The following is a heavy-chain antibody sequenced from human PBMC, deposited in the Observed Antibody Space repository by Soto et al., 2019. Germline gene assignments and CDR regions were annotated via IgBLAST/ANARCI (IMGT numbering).Heavy chain of an antibody. Sequence: SETLSLTCTVSGGSISRYYWSWIRQPPGKGLEWIWYIYYSGSTNYNPSLKSRVTISVDTSKNQFSLKLSSVTAADTAVYYRARTIYLSRGGRHGFYFRGRGTPVTVSS. CDR2: IYYSGST. CDR3: ARTIYLSRGGRHGFYF. V-gene: IGHV4-59*01. J-gene: IGHJ4*01. D-gene: IGHD3-3*01. CDR1: GGSISRYY.